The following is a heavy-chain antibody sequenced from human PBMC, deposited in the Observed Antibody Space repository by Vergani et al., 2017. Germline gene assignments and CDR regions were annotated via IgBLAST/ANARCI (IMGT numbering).Heavy chain of an antibody. Sequence: QVQLQQWGAGLLKPSETLSLTCAVYGGSFSGYYWSWIRQPPGKGLEWIGEINHSGSTNYNPSLKSRVTISVDTSKNQFSLKLSSVTAADTAVYYCARVLYSNSGKNYYYYYMDVWGKGTTVTVSS. CDR1: GGSFSGYY. CDR3: ARVLYSNSGKNYYYYYMDV. V-gene: IGHV4-34*01. CDR2: INHSGST. J-gene: IGHJ6*03. D-gene: IGHD4-11*01.